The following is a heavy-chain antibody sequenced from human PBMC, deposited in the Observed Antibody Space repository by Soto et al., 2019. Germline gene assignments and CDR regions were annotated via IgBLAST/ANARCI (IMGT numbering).Heavy chain of an antibody. V-gene: IGHV1-8*01. Sequence: ASVKVSCKASGYTFTSYDINWVRQATGQGLEWMGWMNPNSGNTGYAQKFQGRVTMTRNTSISTAYMELSSLRSEDTAVYYCARLGTVVVPAAMLSGYYYMDVWGKGTTVTVSS. CDR2: MNPNSGNT. CDR3: ARLGTVVVPAAMLSGYYYMDV. CDR1: GYTFTSYD. J-gene: IGHJ6*03. D-gene: IGHD2-2*01.